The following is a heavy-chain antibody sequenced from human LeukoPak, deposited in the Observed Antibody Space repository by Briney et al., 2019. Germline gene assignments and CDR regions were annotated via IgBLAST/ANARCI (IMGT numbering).Heavy chain of an antibody. J-gene: IGHJ4*02. Sequence: SETLSLTCTVSGGSFSTYYWSWIRQPAGKGLEWIGRIYTSGSTNYIPSLKSRVTMSVDTSKNQFSLKLSSVTAADTAVYYCARERAVTTYYYFDYWGQGTLVTVSS. CDR3: ARERAVTTYYYFDY. V-gene: IGHV4-4*07. CDR1: GGSFSTYY. CDR2: IYTSGST. D-gene: IGHD4-17*01.